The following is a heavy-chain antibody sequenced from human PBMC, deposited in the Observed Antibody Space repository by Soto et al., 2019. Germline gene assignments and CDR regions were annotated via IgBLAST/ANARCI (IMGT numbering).Heavy chain of an antibody. CDR1: GGTFSSYA. CDR3: ATPRGDILTGYHQPFDY. J-gene: IGHJ4*02. Sequence: AASVKVSCKASGGTFSSYAISWVRQAPGQGLEWMEGIIPIFGTANYAQKFQGRVTITADESTSTAYVELSSLRSEDTAVYYCATPRGDILTGYHQPFDYWGQGTLVTVSS. D-gene: IGHD3-9*01. CDR2: IIPIFGTA. V-gene: IGHV1-69*13.